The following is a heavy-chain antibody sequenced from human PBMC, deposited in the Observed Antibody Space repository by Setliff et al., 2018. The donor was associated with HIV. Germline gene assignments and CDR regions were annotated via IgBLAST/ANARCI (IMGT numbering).Heavy chain of an antibody. D-gene: IGHD2-21*02. CDR3: ARGVPLLPPHY. CDR1: GGSVGSGSYY. CDR2: IFYSETVYYGGRT. J-gene: IGHJ4*02. V-gene: IGHV4-39*07. Sequence: SETLSLTCSVSGGSVGSGSYYWGWIRQPPGKGLEWIGSIFYSETVYYGGRTYYSPSLKSRVTISVDTSKSQFSLKLSSVTAADTAVYYCARGVPLLPPHYWGQGTLVTVSS.